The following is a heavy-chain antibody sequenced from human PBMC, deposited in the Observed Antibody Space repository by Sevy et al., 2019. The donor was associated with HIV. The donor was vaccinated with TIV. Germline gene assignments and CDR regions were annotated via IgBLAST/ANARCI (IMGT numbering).Heavy chain of an antibody. Sequence: ASVKVSCKASGYTFTGYYMHWVRQAPGQGLEWMGWINPNSGGTNYAQKFQGRVTMTRDTSISTAYMELSRLRSDDTAVYYCARDLTAKYRSSSSGDRGQGTLVTVSS. V-gene: IGHV1-2*02. CDR2: INPNSGGT. D-gene: IGHD6-6*01. CDR1: GYTFTGYY. J-gene: IGHJ4*02. CDR3: ARDLTAKYRSSSSGD.